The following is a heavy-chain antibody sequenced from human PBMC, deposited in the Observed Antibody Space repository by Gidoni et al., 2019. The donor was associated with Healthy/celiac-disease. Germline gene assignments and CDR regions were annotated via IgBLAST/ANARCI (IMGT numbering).Heavy chain of an antibody. Sequence: EVQLLESGGGLVQPGGSLRLSCAASGFTFSSYAMSWVRQAPGKGLEWVSAISGSGGSTYYADSVKGRFTISRDNSKNTLYLQMNSLRAEDTAVYYCANPKEGRAAIRNAFDIWGQGTMVTVSS. CDR2: ISGSGGST. CDR3: ANPKEGRAAIRNAFDI. V-gene: IGHV3-23*01. CDR1: GFTFSSYA. D-gene: IGHD2-2*01. J-gene: IGHJ3*02.